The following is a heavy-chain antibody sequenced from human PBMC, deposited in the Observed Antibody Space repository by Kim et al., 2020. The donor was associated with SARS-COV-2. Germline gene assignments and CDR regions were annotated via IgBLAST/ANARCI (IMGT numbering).Heavy chain of an antibody. CDR3: ARIGGVFDP. V-gene: IGHV4-4*02. CDR2: GST. Sequence: GSTNYNPSLKSRVTISVDKSKNQFSLKLSSVTAADTAVYYCARIGGVFDPWGQGTLVTVSS. D-gene: IGHD2-15*01. J-gene: IGHJ5*02.